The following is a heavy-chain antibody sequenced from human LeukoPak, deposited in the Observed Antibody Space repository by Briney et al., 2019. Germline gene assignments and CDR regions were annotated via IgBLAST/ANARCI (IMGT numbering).Heavy chain of an antibody. Sequence: PGGSLRLSCAASGFTFSSYSMNWVRQAPGKGLEWVSSISSSSSYIYYADSVKGRFTISRDNAKNSLYLQMNSLRAEDTAVYYCARDRDDSSGRLFDYWGQGTLVTVSS. CDR3: ARDRDDSSGRLFDY. CDR2: ISSSSSYI. D-gene: IGHD3-22*01. J-gene: IGHJ4*02. CDR1: GFTFSSYS. V-gene: IGHV3-21*01.